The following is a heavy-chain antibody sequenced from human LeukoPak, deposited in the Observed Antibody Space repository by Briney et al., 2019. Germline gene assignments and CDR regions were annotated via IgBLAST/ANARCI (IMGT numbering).Heavy chain of an antibody. V-gene: IGHV3-33*06. CDR1: GFTFSSYG. Sequence: GGSLRLSCAASGFTFSSYGMHWVRQAPGKGLEWVAVIWYDGSNKYYADSVKGRFTISRDNSKNTLYLQMNSLRAEDTAVYYCAKDAQWLVTENYFDYWGQGTLVTVSS. CDR2: IWYDGSNK. CDR3: AKDAQWLVTENYFDY. D-gene: IGHD6-19*01. J-gene: IGHJ4*02.